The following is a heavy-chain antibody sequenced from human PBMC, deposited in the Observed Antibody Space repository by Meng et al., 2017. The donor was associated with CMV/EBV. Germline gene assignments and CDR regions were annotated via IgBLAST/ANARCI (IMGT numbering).Heavy chain of an antibody. V-gene: IGHV4-34*01. J-gene: IGHJ5*02. CDR1: GGSFSGYY. CDR3: ARGVGGWFDP. Sequence: QVPLPQWGAGLLKPSETLARTCAVYGGSFSGYYWSWIRQPPGKGLEWIGEINHSGSTNYNPSLKSRVTISVDTSKNQFSLKLSSVTAADTAVYYCARGVGGWFDPWGQGTLVTVSS. CDR2: INHSGST. D-gene: IGHD1-26*01.